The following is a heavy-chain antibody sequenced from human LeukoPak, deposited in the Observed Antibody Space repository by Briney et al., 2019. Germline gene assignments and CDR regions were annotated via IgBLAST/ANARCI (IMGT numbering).Heavy chain of an antibody. CDR1: GYSLSDYY. J-gene: IGHJ5*02. Sequence: ASVKVSCKASGYSLSDYYIHWLRQAPGQGLEWMGWINPDSGGTNYAQRFQGRVTMTRDTSITTAYMELSRLRSDDTAVFYCTREARAGNWFDPWGQGTPVTVSS. V-gene: IGHV1-2*02. D-gene: IGHD5-12*01. CDR3: TREARAGNWFDP. CDR2: INPDSGGT.